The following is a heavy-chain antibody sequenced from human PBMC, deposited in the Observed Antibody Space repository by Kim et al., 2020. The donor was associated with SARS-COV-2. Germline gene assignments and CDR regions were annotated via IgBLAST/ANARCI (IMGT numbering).Heavy chain of an antibody. Sequence: ASVKVSCKASGYTFTSYAMNWVRQAPGQGLEWMGWINTNTGNPTYAQGFTGRFVFSLDTSVSTACLQISSLKAEDTAVYYCARGGSDGWYYYFDYWGQGTLVTVSS. CDR3: ARGGSDGWYYYFDY. J-gene: IGHJ4*02. CDR1: GYTFTSYA. CDR2: INTNTGNP. V-gene: IGHV7-4-1*02. D-gene: IGHD6-19*01.